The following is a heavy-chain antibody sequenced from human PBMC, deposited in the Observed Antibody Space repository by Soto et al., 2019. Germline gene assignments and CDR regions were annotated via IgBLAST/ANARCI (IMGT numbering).Heavy chain of an antibody. D-gene: IGHD3-22*01. Sequence: ASVKVSCKASGYTFTGYYMHWVRQAPGQGLEWMGWINPNSGGTNYAQKFQGWVTMTRDTSISTAYMELSRLRSDDTAVYYCARSDSSFYYYGMDVWGQGTTVTVSS. J-gene: IGHJ6*01. CDR1: GYTFTGYY. V-gene: IGHV1-2*04. CDR3: ARSDSSFYYYGMDV. CDR2: INPNSGGT.